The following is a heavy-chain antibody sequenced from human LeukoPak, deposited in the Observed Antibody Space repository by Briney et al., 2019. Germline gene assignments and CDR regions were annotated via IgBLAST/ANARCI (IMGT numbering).Heavy chain of an antibody. J-gene: IGHJ4*02. V-gene: IGHV3-11*01. CDR1: GFTFSDYY. CDR3: AKVLSSSWYGIVEGIDY. Sequence: MPGGSLRLSCAASGFTFSDYYMSWIRQAPGKGLEWVSYISSSGSTIYYADSVKGRFTISRDNSKNTLYLQMNSLRAEDTAVYYCAKVLSSSWYGIVEGIDYWGQGTLVTVSS. D-gene: IGHD6-13*01. CDR2: ISSSGSTI.